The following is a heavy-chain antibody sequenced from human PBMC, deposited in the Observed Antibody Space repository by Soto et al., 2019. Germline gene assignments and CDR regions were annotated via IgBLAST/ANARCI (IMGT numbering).Heavy chain of an antibody. D-gene: IGHD3-22*01. V-gene: IGHV1-2*04. CDR3: ARDFRLDDSSGYLPYYYGMDV. CDR2: INPNSGGT. J-gene: IGHJ6*02. CDR1: GYTFTCYY. Sequence: VSVKVSCKASGYTFTCYYMHWVRHSPGQGLEWMGWINPNSGGTNYAQKFQGWVTMTRDTSISTAYMELSRLRSDDTAVYYCARDFRLDDSSGYLPYYYGMDVWGQGTTVTVSS.